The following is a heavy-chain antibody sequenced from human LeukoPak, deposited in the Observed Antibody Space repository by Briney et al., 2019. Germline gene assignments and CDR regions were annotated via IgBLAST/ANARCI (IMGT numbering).Heavy chain of an antibody. CDR3: ASSRGSHMDV. Sequence: SETLSLTCAVYGGSFSGYYWSWIRQPPGKGLEWIGEINHSGSTNYNPSLKSRVTISVDTSKNQFSLKLSSVTAADTAVYYCASSRGSHMDVWGKGTTVTVSS. CDR2: INHSGST. D-gene: IGHD3-10*01. V-gene: IGHV4-34*01. J-gene: IGHJ6*03. CDR1: GGSFSGYY.